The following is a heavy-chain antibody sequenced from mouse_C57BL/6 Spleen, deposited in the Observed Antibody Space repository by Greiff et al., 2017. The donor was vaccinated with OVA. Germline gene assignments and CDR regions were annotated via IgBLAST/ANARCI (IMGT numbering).Heavy chain of an antibody. CDR1: GYSITSGYY. D-gene: IGHD2-3*01. Sequence: EVQLQQSGPGLVKPSQSLSLTCSVTGYSITSGYYWNWIRQFPGNKLEWMGYISYDGSTNYNPSLKNRISITRDTSTNQFFLKLNSVTTEDTATYYGATMMVTTGRTYDFDYWGQGTTLTVSS. J-gene: IGHJ2*01. V-gene: IGHV3-6*01. CDR2: ISYDGST. CDR3: ATMMVTTGRTYDFDY.